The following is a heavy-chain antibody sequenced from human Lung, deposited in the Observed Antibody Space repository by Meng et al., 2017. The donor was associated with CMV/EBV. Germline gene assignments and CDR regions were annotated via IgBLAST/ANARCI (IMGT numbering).Heavy chain of an antibody. V-gene: IGHV3-23*01. J-gene: IGHJ4*02. Sequence: SCAASGFTFSSFAMSWVRQAPGKGLEWVSAITGSGGSTYYADSMRGRITISRDNSKNTLYLQLNSVTDEDAAVYYWTKDFSSSWYREYYDYLGQGXLVTVSS. CDR2: ITGSGGST. CDR3: TKDFSSSWYREYYDY. D-gene: IGHD6-13*01. CDR1: GFTFSSFA.